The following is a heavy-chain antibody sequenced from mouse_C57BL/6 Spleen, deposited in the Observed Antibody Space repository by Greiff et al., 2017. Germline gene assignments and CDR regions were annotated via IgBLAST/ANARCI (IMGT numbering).Heavy chain of an antibody. CDR3: ARNYGNYEDYFDY. D-gene: IGHD2-1*01. Sequence: EVKLVESGGGLVKPGGSLKLSCAASGFTFSDYGMHWVRQAPEKGLEWVAYISSGSSTIYYADTVKGRFTISRDNAKNTLFLQMTSLRSEDTAMYYCARNYGNYEDYFDYWGQGTTLTVSS. J-gene: IGHJ2*01. V-gene: IGHV5-17*01. CDR1: GFTFSDYG. CDR2: ISSGSSTI.